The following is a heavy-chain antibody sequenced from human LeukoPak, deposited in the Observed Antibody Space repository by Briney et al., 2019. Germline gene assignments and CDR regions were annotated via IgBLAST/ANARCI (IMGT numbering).Heavy chain of an antibody. CDR3: ARDLPTYYDSRHTPTDY. J-gene: IGHJ4*02. D-gene: IGHD3-22*01. Sequence: ASMKVSCKASGYTFTSYGISWVRQAPGQGLEWMGWISAYNGNTNYAQKLQGRVTMTTDTSTSTAYMELRSLRSDDTAVYYCARDLPTYYDSRHTPTDYWGQGTLVTVSS. CDR2: ISAYNGNT. CDR1: GYTFTSYG. V-gene: IGHV1-18*01.